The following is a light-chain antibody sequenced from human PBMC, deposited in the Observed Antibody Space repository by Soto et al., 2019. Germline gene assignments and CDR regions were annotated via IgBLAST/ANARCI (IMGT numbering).Light chain of an antibody. V-gene: IGKV1-5*01. CDR2: DAS. Sequence: DIQMTQSPSTLSASVGDRVTISCRASQSVGSWLAWYQQKPGKAPKFLIYDASTLESGVPSRFSGSGSGTEFTLPISSLQPDDFATYYCQQYDNYPLTFGGGTKVEI. J-gene: IGKJ4*01. CDR1: QSVGSW. CDR3: QQYDNYPLT.